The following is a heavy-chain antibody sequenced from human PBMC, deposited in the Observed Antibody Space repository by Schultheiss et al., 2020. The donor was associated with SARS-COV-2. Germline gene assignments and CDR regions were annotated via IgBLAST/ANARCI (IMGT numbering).Heavy chain of an antibody. CDR3: ASEVLEWLDNDYYYYMDV. J-gene: IGHJ6*03. Sequence: GGSLRLSCAASGFTFSSYWMHWVRQAPGKGLVWVSVIYSGGSTYYADSVKGRFTISRDNSKNTLYLQMNSLGAEDTAVYYCASEVLEWLDNDYYYYMDVWGKGTTVTVAS. CDR1: GFTFSSYW. V-gene: IGHV3-66*01. D-gene: IGHD3-3*01. CDR2: IYSGGST.